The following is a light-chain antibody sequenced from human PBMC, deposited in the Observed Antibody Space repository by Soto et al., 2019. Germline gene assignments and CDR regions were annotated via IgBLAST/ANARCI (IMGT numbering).Light chain of an antibody. CDR3: SSYAGSNNLV. CDR1: SSDVGGYNY. CDR2: DVY. Sequence: QSALTQPPSASGSPGQSVAISCTGTSSDVGGYNYVSWYQQHPGKAPKLMIFDVYKRPSGVPDRFSGSKSGNTASLTVSGLQADDEADYYCSSYAGSNNLVFGGGTKLTVL. V-gene: IGLV2-8*01. J-gene: IGLJ2*01.